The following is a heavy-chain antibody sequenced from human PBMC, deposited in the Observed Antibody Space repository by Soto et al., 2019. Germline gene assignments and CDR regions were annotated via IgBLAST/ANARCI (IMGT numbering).Heavy chain of an antibody. CDR3: ARTPPYYDFWSGYYNLGFDY. CDR1: GGSFSGYY. V-gene: IGHV4-34*01. Sequence: QVQLQQWGAGLLKPSETLSLTCAVYGGSFSGYYWSWIRQPPGKGLEWIGEINHSGSTNYNPSLKSRVTISGDTSKNQFSLKLSSVTAADTAVYYCARTPPYYDFWSGYYNLGFDYWGQGTLVTVSS. CDR2: INHSGST. D-gene: IGHD3-3*01. J-gene: IGHJ4*02.